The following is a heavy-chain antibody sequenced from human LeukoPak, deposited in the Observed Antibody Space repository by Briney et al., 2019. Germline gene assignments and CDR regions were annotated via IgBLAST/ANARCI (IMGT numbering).Heavy chain of an antibody. D-gene: IGHD1-20*01. J-gene: IGHJ4*02. CDR2: IQYDGTNK. Sequence: GGSLRLSCAASGFTFSSYGIHWVRQAPGKGLEWVAFIQYDGTNKYYADSVKGRFTISRDNSKNTLYLQMNSLRAEDTAVYYGAKDRGGITWLFDYWGQGTLVTVSS. CDR3: AKDRGGITWLFDY. V-gene: IGHV3-30*02. CDR1: GFTFSSYG.